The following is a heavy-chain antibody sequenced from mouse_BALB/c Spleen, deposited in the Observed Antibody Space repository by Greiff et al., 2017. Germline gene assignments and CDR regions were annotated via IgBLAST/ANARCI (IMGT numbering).Heavy chain of an antibody. Sequence: VQLQQPGAELVKPGASVKLSCKASGYTFTSYWMHWVKQRPGQGLEWIGEINPSNGRTNYNEKFKSKATLTVDKSSSTAYMQLSSLTSEDSAVYYCARSGTGIFDYWGQGTTLTVSA. D-gene: IGHD4-1*01. CDR1: GYTFTSYW. V-gene: IGHV1S81*02. J-gene: IGHJ2*01. CDR2: INPSNGRT. CDR3: ARSGTGIFDY.